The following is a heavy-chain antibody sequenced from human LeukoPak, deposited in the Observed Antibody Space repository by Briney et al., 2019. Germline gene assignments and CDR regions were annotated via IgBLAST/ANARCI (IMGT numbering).Heavy chain of an antibody. V-gene: IGHV5-51*01. CDR3: ATRGYYGSLKGAFDM. Sequence: GESLKISCKGSGYTFTTYWIGWVRQMPGKGLEWMGIIYPGDSDTRYSPSFQGHVTISTDKSISTAYLQWSSLKASDTAMYYCATRGYYGSLKGAFDMWGQGTMVTVSS. J-gene: IGHJ3*02. CDR2: IYPGDSDT. CDR1: GYTFTTYW. D-gene: IGHD3-10*01.